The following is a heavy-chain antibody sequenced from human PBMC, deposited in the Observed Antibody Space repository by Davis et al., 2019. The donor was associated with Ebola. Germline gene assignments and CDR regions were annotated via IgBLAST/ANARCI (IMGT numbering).Heavy chain of an antibody. CDR1: GYTFTSYD. CDR2: MNPNSGNT. V-gene: IGHV1-8*01. J-gene: IGHJ4*02. D-gene: IGHD6-19*01. CDR3: ARGHVVTRYRRGWPRDYFDY. Sequence: ASVKVSCKASGYTFTSYDINWVRQATGQGLEWMGWMNPNSGNTGYAQKFRGRVTMTRNTSISTAYMELSSLRSEDTAVYYCARGHVVTRYRRGWPRDYFDYWGQGTLVTVSS.